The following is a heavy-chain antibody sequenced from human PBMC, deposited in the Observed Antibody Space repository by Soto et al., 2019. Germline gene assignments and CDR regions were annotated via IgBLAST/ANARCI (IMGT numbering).Heavy chain of an antibody. V-gene: IGHV4-30-4*01. CDR3: ARFDSSGWTAGYYYYGMDV. Sequence: SETLSLTCTVSGGSISSGDYYWSWIRQPPGKGLEWIGYIYYSGSTYYNPSLKSRVTISVDTSKNQFSLKLSSVTAADTAVYYCARFDSSGWTAGYYYYGMDVWGQGTTVTVSS. CDR2: IYYSGST. D-gene: IGHD6-19*01. J-gene: IGHJ6*02. CDR1: GGSISSGDYY.